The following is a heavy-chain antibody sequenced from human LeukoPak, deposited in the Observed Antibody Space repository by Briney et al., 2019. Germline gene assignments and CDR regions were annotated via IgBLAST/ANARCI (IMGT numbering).Heavy chain of an antibody. CDR1: GGSISSYY. D-gene: IGHD6-13*01. CDR3: ARGSSRYYYYGMDV. J-gene: IGHJ6*02. V-gene: IGHV4-59*08. Sequence: SETLSLTCTVSGGSISSYYWSWIRQPPGKGLEWIGYIYYSGSTNYNPSLKSRVTISVDTSKNQFSLKLSSVTAADTAVYYCARGSSRYYYYGMDVWGQGTTVTVSS. CDR2: IYYSGST.